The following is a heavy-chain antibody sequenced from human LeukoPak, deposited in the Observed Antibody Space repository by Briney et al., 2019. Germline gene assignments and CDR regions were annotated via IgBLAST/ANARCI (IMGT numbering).Heavy chain of an antibody. V-gene: IGHV3-30*02. Sequence: GGSLRLSCAASGFTFSSYGMHWVRQAPGKGLEWVAFIRYDGSNKYYADSVKGRFTISRDNSKNTLYLQMNSLRAEDTAVYYCARDQRGFGELLSNYWGQGTLVTVSS. CDR1: GFTFSSYG. CDR3: ARDQRGFGELLSNY. D-gene: IGHD3-10*01. J-gene: IGHJ4*02. CDR2: IRYDGSNK.